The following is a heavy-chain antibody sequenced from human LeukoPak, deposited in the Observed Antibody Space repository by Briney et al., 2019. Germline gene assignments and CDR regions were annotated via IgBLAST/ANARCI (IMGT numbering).Heavy chain of an antibody. CDR1: GGSMSGHS. D-gene: IGHD6-6*01. Sequence: SETLSLTCTVSGGSMSGHSWSWIRQPPGKGLEWIGFIQPGGSTNYNPSLQSRVTMSLDTSKNQVSLTLKSVTAADTAFYYCARDQEGSIAARPSLGYWGQGTLVTVSS. J-gene: IGHJ4*02. CDR3: ARDQEGSIAARPSLGY. V-gene: IGHV4-59*11. CDR2: IQPGGST.